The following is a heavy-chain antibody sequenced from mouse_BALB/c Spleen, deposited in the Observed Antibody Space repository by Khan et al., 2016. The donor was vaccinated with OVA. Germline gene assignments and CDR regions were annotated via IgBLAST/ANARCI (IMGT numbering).Heavy chain of an antibody. CDR1: GYSITSGYG. J-gene: IGHJ2*01. V-gene: IGHV3-2*02. Sequence: EVELVESGPGLVKPSQSLSLTCTVTGYSITSGYGWNWIRQFPGDKLEWMGYISYSGSTNYNPSLKSRISSTRNTSKNQFFMQLNSGTTEDTATYYCARTARINYWGQGTTLTVSS. CDR2: ISYSGST. D-gene: IGHD1-2*01. CDR3: ARTARINY.